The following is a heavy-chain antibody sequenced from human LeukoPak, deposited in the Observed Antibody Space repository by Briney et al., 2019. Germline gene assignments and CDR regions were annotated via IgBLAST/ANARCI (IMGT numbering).Heavy chain of an antibody. Sequence: SETLSLTCTVSGGSISSSSYYWGWIRQPPGKGLEWIGSIYYSGSTYYNPSLKSRVTISVDTSKNQFSLKLSSVTAADTAVYYCARPSAGPRAPYYFDYWGQGTLVTVSS. D-gene: IGHD6-19*01. CDR2: IYYSGST. CDR1: GGSISSSSYY. V-gene: IGHV4-39*01. J-gene: IGHJ4*02. CDR3: ARPSAGPRAPYYFDY.